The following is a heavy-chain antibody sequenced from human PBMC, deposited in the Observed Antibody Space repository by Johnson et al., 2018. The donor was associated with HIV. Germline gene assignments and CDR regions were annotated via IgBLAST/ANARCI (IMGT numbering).Heavy chain of an antibody. Sequence: VQLVESGGGLVQPGGSLRLSCAASGFTVSSNYMSWVRQAPGKGLEWVSVIYSGGSTYYADSVKGRLTIPRDNSKNTLYLQMNSLRAEDTAVYYCAREVAGDYGDSPGAFDIWGQGTMVTVSS. J-gene: IGHJ3*02. V-gene: IGHV3-66*01. D-gene: IGHD4-17*01. CDR2: IYSGGST. CDR1: GFTVSSNY. CDR3: AREVAGDYGDSPGAFDI.